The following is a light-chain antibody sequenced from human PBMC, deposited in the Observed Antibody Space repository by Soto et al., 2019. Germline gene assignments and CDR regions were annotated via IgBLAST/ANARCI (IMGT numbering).Light chain of an antibody. V-gene: IGKV3-11*01. CDR1: QSVSRF. CDR3: HQRFTWALT. CDR2: GVS. Sequence: ETVLTQSPATLSLSPGEGATLSCRASQSVSRFFAWYQQKPGQAPRLLIYGVSNRATGVPARFSGSGSGTDFTLSISSLEHEDSGVYYCHQRFTWALTFGGGTKVEIK. J-gene: IGKJ4*01.